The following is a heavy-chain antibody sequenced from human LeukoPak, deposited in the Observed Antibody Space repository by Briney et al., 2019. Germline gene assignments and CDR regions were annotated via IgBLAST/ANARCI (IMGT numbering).Heavy chain of an antibody. V-gene: IGHV3-74*01. CDR1: GFTFSTYW. CDR2: IKSDGSTT. Sequence: PGGSLRLSCAASGFTFSTYWMHWVRQAPGKGLVWVSRIKSDGSTTSYADSVKGRFTISRDNAKNTLYLQMNSLRAEDTAVYYCASTVVTPDAFDIWGQGTMVTVSS. CDR3: ASTVVTPDAFDI. D-gene: IGHD4-23*01. J-gene: IGHJ3*02.